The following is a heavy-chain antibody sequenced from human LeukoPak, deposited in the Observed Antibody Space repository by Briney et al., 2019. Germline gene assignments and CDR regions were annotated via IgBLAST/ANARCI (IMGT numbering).Heavy chain of an antibody. V-gene: IGHV6-1*01. CDR3: ARDKSGALIAAAGPVYFDY. Sequence: SQTLSLTCAISGDSVSSNSAAWNWIRQSPSRGLEWLGRTYYRSKWYNDYAVSVKSRITINPDTSKNQFSLQLNSVTPEDTAVYYCARDKSGALIAAAGPVYFDYWGQGTLVTVSS. CDR2: TYYRSKWYN. J-gene: IGHJ4*02. D-gene: IGHD6-13*01. CDR1: GDSVSSNSAA.